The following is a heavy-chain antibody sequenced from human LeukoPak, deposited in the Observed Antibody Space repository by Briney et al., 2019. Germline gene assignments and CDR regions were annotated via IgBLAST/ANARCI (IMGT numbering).Heavy chain of an antibody. Sequence: EGSLRLSCAASGFTFSSYAMSWVRQAPGKGLEWVSTISGSGGSTYYADSVKGRFTISRDNSKNTLYLQMNSLRAEDTAVYYCAKDWGSGSYQPDAFDIWGQGTMVTVSS. CDR1: GFTFSSYA. J-gene: IGHJ3*02. CDR3: AKDWGSGSYQPDAFDI. D-gene: IGHD1-26*01. V-gene: IGHV3-23*01. CDR2: ISGSGGST.